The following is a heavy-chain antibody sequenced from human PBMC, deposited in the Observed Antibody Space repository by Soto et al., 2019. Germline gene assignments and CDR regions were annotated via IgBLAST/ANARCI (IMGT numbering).Heavy chain of an antibody. CDR2: IWYDGTNK. D-gene: IGHD3-16*01. CDR3: ARDLYGQIDY. V-gene: IGHV3-33*01. Sequence: VRLSCASSGFTVSNYGMHLFLQPPGKGLDWLALIWYDGTNKYYSDSVKGRFTISRDTSKNTLYLQMNSLREEDTAVYYCARDLYGQIDYWGKGHMVPVS. J-gene: IGHJ4*02. CDR1: GFTVSNYG.